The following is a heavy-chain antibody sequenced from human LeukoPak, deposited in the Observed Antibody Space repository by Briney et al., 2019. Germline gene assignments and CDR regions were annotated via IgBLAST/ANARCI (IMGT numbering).Heavy chain of an antibody. J-gene: IGHJ4*02. V-gene: IGHV3-7*05. CDR2: INQDGSEK. CDR1: GFTFSSYW. CDR3: ATDTAGFDY. Sequence: GGSLRLSCAASGFTFSSYWMSWVRQAPGKWLEWVAKINQDGSEKYYVDSVKGRFTTSRDNAKNSLYLQMNSLRAEDTAVYYCATDTAGFDYWGQGTLVTVSS.